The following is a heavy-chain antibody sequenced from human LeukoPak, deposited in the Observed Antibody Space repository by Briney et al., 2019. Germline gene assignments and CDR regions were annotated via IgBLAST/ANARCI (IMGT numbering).Heavy chain of an antibody. J-gene: IGHJ5*02. CDR1: GYTFTSYD. CDR2: MNPNSGNT. CDR3: ARDGIAVAGP. V-gene: IGHV1-8*02. Sequence: GASVKVSCKASGYTFTSYDINWVRQATGQGLEWMGWMNPNSGNTGYAQKLQGRVTMTTDTSTSTAYMELRSLRSDDTAVYYCARDGIAVAGPWGQGTLVTVSS. D-gene: IGHD6-19*01.